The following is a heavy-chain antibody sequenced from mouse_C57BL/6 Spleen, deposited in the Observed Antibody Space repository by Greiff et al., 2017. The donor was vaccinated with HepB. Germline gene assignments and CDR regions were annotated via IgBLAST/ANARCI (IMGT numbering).Heavy chain of an antibody. CDR1: GYTFTSYW. CDR3: ARGGYYGSSPWFAY. CDR2: IHPNSGST. J-gene: IGHJ3*01. Sequence: QVQLQQSGAELVKPGASVKLSCKASGYTFTSYWMHWVKQRPGQGLEWIGMIHPNSGSTNYNEKFKSKATLTVDKSSSTAYMQLSSLTSEDSAVYYCARGGYYGSSPWFAYWGQGTLVTVSA. D-gene: IGHD1-1*01. V-gene: IGHV1-64*01.